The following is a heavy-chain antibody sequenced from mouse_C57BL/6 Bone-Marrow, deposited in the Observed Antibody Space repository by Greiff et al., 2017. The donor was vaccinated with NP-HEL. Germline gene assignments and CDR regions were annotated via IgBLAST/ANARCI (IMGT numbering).Heavy chain of an antibody. Sequence: VMLVESGAELARPGASVKLSCKASGYTFTSYGISWVKQRTGQGLEWIGEIYPRSGNTYYNEKFKGKATLTADKSSSTAYMELRSLTSEDAAVYFCAPDYYGSSSWFAYWGQGTLVTVSA. CDR3: APDYYGSSSWFAY. CDR2: IYPRSGNT. J-gene: IGHJ3*01. V-gene: IGHV1-81*01. CDR1: GYTFTSYG. D-gene: IGHD1-1*01.